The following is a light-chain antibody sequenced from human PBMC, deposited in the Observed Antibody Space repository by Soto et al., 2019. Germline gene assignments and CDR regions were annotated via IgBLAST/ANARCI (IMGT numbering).Light chain of an antibody. CDR3: HQYGGSPTWT. CDR1: QSVSSSY. CDR2: GAS. J-gene: IGKJ1*01. Sequence: EIVLTQSPGTLSLSPGERATLSCRASQSVSSSYLAWYQQKPGQAPRVVIYGASNRATGIPDRFSGSGSGTDFSLTISRLEPEDFAVYYCHQYGGSPTWTFGQGTKVEIK. V-gene: IGKV3-20*01.